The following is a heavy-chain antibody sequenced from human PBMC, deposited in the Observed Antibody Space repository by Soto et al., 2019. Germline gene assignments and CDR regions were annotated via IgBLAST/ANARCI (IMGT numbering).Heavy chain of an antibody. CDR2: ISSTTNYI. CDR3: ARESEDLTSNFDY. Sequence: GGSLRLSCAASGFTFTRYSMNWVRQAPGKRLEWVSSISSTTNYIYYGDSMKGRFTISRDNAKNSLYLEMNSLRAEDTAVYYCARESEDLTSNFDYWGQGTLVTVSS. J-gene: IGHJ4*02. V-gene: IGHV3-21*06. CDR1: GFTFTRYS.